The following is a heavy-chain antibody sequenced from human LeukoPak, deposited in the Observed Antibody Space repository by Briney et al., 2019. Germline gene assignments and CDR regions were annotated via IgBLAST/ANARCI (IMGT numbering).Heavy chain of an antibody. Sequence: GGSLRLSCAASGFSFSNFWMSWVRQAPGKGLEWVANINEDGSEKYYVDSAEGRFTVSRDNAKNSLHLQMNSLRGEDTAVYYCARVPGGSYFSAFDIWGQGTMVTVSS. CDR1: GFSFSNFW. D-gene: IGHD1-26*01. CDR2: INEDGSEK. V-gene: IGHV3-7*01. CDR3: ARVPGGSYFSAFDI. J-gene: IGHJ3*02.